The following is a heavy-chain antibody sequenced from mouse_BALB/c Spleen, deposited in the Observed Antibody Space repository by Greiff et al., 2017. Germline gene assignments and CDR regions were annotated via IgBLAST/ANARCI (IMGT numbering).Heavy chain of an antibody. D-gene: IGHD1-2*01. CDR3: PRHYYGSFDY. J-gene: IGHJ2*01. Sequence: EVMLVESGGGLVQPGGSMKLSCVASGFTFSNYWMNWVRQSPEKGLEWVAEIRLKSNNYATHYAESVKGRFTISRDDSKSSVYLQMNNLRAEDTGIYSCPRHYYGSFDYWGQGTTLTVSS. CDR2: IRLKSNNYAT. V-gene: IGHV6-6*02. CDR1: GFTFSNYW.